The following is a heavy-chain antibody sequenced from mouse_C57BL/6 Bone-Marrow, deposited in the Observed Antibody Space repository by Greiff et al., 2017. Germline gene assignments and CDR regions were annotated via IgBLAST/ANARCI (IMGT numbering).Heavy chain of an antibody. J-gene: IGHJ2*01. CDR2: ISDGGSYT. D-gene: IGHD1-1*01. CDR1: GFTFSSYA. V-gene: IGHV5-4*01. Sequence: EVKLVESGGGLVKPGGSLKLSCAASGFTFSSYAMSWVRQTPEKRLEWVATISDGGSYTSYPDNVKGRFTISRDNAKNNLYLQMSHLKSEDTAMYYCARDYYGSTFYWFDYWGQGTTLTVSS. CDR3: ARDYYGSTFYWFDY.